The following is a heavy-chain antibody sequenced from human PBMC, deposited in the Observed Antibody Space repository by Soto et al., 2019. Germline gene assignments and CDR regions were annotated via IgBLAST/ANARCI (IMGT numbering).Heavy chain of an antibody. CDR1: GFTFSSYA. CDR3: AKDQHGRYSSSWTLGVFDY. CDR2: ISGSGGST. D-gene: IGHD6-13*01. J-gene: IGHJ4*02. Sequence: GGSLRLSCAASGFTFSSYAMSWVRQAPGKGLEWVSAISGSGGSTYYADSVKGRFTISRDNSKNTLYLQMNSLRAEDTAVYYCAKDQHGRYSSSWTLGVFDYWGQGTLVTVSS. V-gene: IGHV3-23*01.